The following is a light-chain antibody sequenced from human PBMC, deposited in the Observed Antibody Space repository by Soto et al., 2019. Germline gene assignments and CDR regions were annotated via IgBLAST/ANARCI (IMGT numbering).Light chain of an antibody. CDR1: HSIDSR. Sequence: EIVMTQSPATLSVSPGGRATLSCGASHSIDSRLACYQLKRSQPPRLLIHGASTRATGVAPRFSGSGSGTEYTLTLSSLQSEDCAVYCCQQYANWPPWTFGQGTKVEI. J-gene: IGKJ1*01. V-gene: IGKV3-15*01. CDR3: QQYANWPPWT. CDR2: GAS.